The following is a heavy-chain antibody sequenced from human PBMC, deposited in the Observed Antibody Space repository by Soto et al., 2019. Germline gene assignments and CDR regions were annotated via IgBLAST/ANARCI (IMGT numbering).Heavy chain of an antibody. CDR3: AREFMVRGVIIVDY. D-gene: IGHD3-10*01. Sequence: QVQLVQSGAEVKKPGSSVKVSCKASGGTFSSYTISWVRQAPGQGLEWMGRIIPILGIANYAQKFQGRVTITADKATSTADMELSSLRSEDTAVYYCAREFMVRGVIIVDYWGQGTLVTVSS. J-gene: IGHJ4*02. CDR2: IIPILGIA. CDR1: GGTFSSYT. V-gene: IGHV1-69*08.